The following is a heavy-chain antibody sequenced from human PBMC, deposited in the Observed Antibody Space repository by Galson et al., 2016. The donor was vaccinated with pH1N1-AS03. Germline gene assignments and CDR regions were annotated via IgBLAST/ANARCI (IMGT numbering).Heavy chain of an antibody. CDR3: VRDFYGDVCGY. J-gene: IGHJ1*01. CDR2: TYYRSRWYN. V-gene: IGHV6-1*01. Sequence: CAISGDSVSSDSAAWDWIRQSPSRGLEWLGRTYYRSRWYNDYAPSLSSRVSFTADTSKNQFSLHLTSVTPEVSATYFCVRDFYGDVCGYWGQGTLVTVSS. D-gene: IGHD4-17*01. CDR1: GDSVSSDSAA.